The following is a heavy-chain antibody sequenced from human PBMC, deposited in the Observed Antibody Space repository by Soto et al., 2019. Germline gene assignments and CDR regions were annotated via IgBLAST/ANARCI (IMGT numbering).Heavy chain of an antibody. J-gene: IGHJ5*02. CDR1: GGTFSNYA. CDR2: IIPIFGST. D-gene: IGHD5-18*01. V-gene: IGHV1-69*15. Sequence: QVQLLQSGAEVKKPGSSVKVSCKASGGTFSNYAITWVRQAPGQGLEWLGRIIPIFGSTNFAQKFQGRVTLTADESTTAVYMELRSLRSDETAVYFCAKDGGKDGYFGTWFDPWGQGTLVTVSS. CDR3: AKDGGKDGYFGTWFDP.